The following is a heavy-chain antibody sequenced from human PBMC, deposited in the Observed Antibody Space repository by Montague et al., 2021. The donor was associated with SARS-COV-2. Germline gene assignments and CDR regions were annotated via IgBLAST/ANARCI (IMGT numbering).Heavy chain of an antibody. CDR2: IYYSGST. Sequence: SETLSLTCTVSGGSISSYYWSWIRQPPGKGLEWVGYIYYSGSTNYNPSLRSRVTISVDTSKNQFSLKLSSVTAADTAVYYCARGSGWMGNAFDIWGQGTMVTVSS. J-gene: IGHJ3*02. CDR1: GGSISSYY. V-gene: IGHV4-59*01. D-gene: IGHD6-19*01. CDR3: ARGSGWMGNAFDI.